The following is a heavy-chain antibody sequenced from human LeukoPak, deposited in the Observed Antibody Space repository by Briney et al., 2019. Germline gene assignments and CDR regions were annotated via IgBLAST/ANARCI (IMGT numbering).Heavy chain of an antibody. CDR1: GFTFSSYA. D-gene: IGHD2-2*01. V-gene: IGHV3-23*01. Sequence: QPGGSLGLSCAASGFTFSSYAMSWVRQAPGKGLEWVSAISGSGGSTYYADSVKGRFTISRDNSKNTLYLQMNSLRAEDTAVYYCAKVYSNADIVVDPPDDYWGQGTLVTVSS. CDR3: AKVYSNADIVVDPPDDY. CDR2: ISGSGGST. J-gene: IGHJ4*02.